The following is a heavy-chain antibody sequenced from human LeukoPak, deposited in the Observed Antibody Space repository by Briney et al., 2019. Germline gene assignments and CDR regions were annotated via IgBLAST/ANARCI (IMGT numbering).Heavy chain of an antibody. J-gene: IGHJ3*02. V-gene: IGHV4-59*08. CDR2: ISYSGST. Sequence: SETLFLTCTVSGGFISSFYWSWIRQPPRKGLEGIGYISYSGSTNYNPSLKSRVNISVDTSKNQFSLKLSSVTVAYTAVYYCARQVHADAFDIWGQGTLVTVSS. CDR1: GGFISSFY. CDR3: ARQVHADAFDI.